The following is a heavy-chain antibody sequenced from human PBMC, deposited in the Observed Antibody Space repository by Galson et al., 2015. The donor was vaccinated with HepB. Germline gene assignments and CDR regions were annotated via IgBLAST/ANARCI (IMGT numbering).Heavy chain of an antibody. CDR3: AKDRDGSGWTGAYFDY. Sequence: LRLSCAASGFTFSNYAMSWVRQAPGKGLEWVSAISGSGGSTYYADSVKGRFTISRDNSKNTLYLQMNSLRAEDTAVYYCAKDRDGSGWTGAYFDYWGQGTLVTVSS. V-gene: IGHV3-23*01. CDR1: GFTFSNYA. CDR2: ISGSGGST. D-gene: IGHD6-19*01. J-gene: IGHJ4*02.